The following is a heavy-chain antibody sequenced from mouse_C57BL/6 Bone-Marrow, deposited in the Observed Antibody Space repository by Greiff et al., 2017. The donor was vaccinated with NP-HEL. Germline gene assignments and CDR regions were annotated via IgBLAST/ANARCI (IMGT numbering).Heavy chain of an antibody. CDR2: IYPGSGNT. CDR1: GYTFTDYY. Sequence: VQLQQSGAELVRPGASVKLSCKASGYTFTDYYINWVKQRPGQGLEWIARIYPGSGNTYYNEKFKGKATLTAEKSSSTAYMQLSSLTSEDSAVYFCARYYGSSVYFDYWGQGTTLTVSS. CDR3: ARYYGSSVYFDY. V-gene: IGHV1-76*01. J-gene: IGHJ2*01. D-gene: IGHD1-1*01.